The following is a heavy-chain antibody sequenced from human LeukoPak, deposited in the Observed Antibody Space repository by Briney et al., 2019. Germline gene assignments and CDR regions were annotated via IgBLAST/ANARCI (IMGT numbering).Heavy chain of an antibody. Sequence: ASVKVSCKASGYTFTSYDINWVRQATGQGLEWMGWMNPNSGNTGYAQKFQGRVTVTRNTSISTAYMELSSLRSEDTAVYYCARGEDTAMGTDYWGQGTLVTVSS. D-gene: IGHD5-18*01. J-gene: IGHJ4*02. V-gene: IGHV1-8*01. CDR1: GYTFTSYD. CDR3: ARGEDTAMGTDY. CDR2: MNPNSGNT.